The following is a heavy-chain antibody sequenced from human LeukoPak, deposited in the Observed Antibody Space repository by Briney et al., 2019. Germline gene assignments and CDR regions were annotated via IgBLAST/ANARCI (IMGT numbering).Heavy chain of an antibody. D-gene: IGHD5-12*01. V-gene: IGHV4/OR15-8*01. Sequence: SETLSLTCVVSGDSITSSNWWNWVRQTPGKGLEWIGEIYHSGSAYYNPSLQTRVTISVDKSKNQFSLKLSSVTAADTAVYYCARGGSGYDFHSNEYYFDYWGQGTLVTVSS. J-gene: IGHJ4*02. CDR2: IYHSGSA. CDR1: GDSITSSNW. CDR3: ARGGSGYDFHSNEYYFDY.